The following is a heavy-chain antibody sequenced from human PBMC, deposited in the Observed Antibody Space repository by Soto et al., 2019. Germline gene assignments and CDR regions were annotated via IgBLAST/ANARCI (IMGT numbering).Heavy chain of an antibody. J-gene: IGHJ6*02. D-gene: IGHD6-19*01. CDR2: ISGSGGST. CDR1: GFTFSSYA. V-gene: IGHV3-23*01. CDR3: AKGPLAVAGRVRYYYGMDV. Sequence: PVGSLRLSCAASGFTFSSYAMSWVRQAPGKGLEWVSAISGSGGSTYYADSVKGRFTISRDNSKNTLYLQMKSLRAEDTAVYYCAKGPLAVAGRVRYYYGMDVWGQGTTVTVSS.